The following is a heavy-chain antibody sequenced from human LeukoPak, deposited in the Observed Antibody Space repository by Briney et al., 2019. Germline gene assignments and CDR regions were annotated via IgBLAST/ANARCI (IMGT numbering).Heavy chain of an antibody. V-gene: IGHV3-23*01. J-gene: IGHJ4*02. D-gene: IGHD2/OR15-2a*01. Sequence: GGSLRLSCAASGFTFSSSAMSWVRQAPGKGLEWVSAMSGSGSDKYNADSVKGRVTISRDNSKNTLHLQMNSLRAEDTAVYYCAKHLSGSKSFDYWGQGTLVTVSS. CDR3: AKHLSGSKSFDY. CDR1: GFTFSSSA. CDR2: MSGSGSDK.